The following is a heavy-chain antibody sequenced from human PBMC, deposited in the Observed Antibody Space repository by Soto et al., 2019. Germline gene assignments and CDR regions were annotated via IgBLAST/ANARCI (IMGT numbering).Heavy chain of an antibody. CDR1: GGTFSSYA. CDR3: ARALHGGGYYSGNWFEP. Sequence: SVKVSCKASGGTFSSYAISWVRQAPGQGLEWMGGIIPIFGTANYAQKFQGRVTITADESTSTAYMELSSLRSEDTAVYYCARALHGGGYYSGNWFEPWGQGTLVTVTS. D-gene: IGHD3-22*01. V-gene: IGHV1-69*13. CDR2: IIPIFGTA. J-gene: IGHJ5*02.